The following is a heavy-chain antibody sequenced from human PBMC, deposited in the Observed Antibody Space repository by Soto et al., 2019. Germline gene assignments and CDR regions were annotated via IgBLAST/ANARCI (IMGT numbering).Heavy chain of an antibody. V-gene: IGHV3-23*01. CDR2: ISGSGGST. Sequence: GGSLRLSCAASGFTFSSYAMSWVRQAPGKGLEWVSAISGSGGSTYYADSVKGRFTISRDNSKNTLYLQMNSLRAEDTAVYYCANRYCSSGSCYGAGDYWGQGTLVTVSS. CDR1: GFTFSSYA. J-gene: IGHJ4*02. D-gene: IGHD2-15*01. CDR3: ANRYCSSGSCYGAGDY.